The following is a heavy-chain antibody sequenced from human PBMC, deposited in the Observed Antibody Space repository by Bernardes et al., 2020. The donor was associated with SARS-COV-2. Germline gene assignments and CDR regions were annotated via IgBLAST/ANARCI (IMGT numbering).Heavy chain of an antibody. CDR3: ARGGGYCSSTSSCYYYYGMDV. CDR2: INPNSGGT. Sequence: ASVKVSCKASGYTFTGYYMHWVRQAPGQGLEWMGWINPNSGGTNYAQKFQGWVTMTRDTSISTAYMELSRLRSDDTAVYYCARGGGYCSSTSSCYYYYGMDVWGQGTTVTVSS. CDR1: GYTFTGYY. J-gene: IGHJ6*02. D-gene: IGHD2-2*01. V-gene: IGHV1-2*04.